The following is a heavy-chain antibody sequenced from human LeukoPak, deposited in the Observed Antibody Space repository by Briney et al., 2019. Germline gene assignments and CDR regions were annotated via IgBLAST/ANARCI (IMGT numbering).Heavy chain of an antibody. CDR1: GGSISSSSYY. Sequence: SETLSLTCTVSGGSISSSSYYWGWIRQPPGKGLEWIGSIYYSVSTYYNPSLKSRVTISVDTSKNQFSLKLSSVTAADTAVYYCARDSLELRSFDYWGQGTLVTVSS. J-gene: IGHJ4*02. V-gene: IGHV4-39*07. CDR2: IYYSVST. D-gene: IGHD1-7*01. CDR3: ARDSLELRSFDY.